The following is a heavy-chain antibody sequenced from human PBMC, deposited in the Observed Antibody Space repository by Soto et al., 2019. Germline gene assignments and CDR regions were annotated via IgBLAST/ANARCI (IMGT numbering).Heavy chain of an antibody. D-gene: IGHD4-17*01. Sequence: GGSLRLSCAASGFTVSSNYMSWVRQAPGKGLEWVSVIYSGGSTYYADSVKGRFTISRDNSKNTLYLQMNSLRAEDTAVYYCASRDGDSRIYYYYGMDVWGQGTTVTVSS. CDR3: ASRDGDSRIYYYYGMDV. V-gene: IGHV3-53*01. J-gene: IGHJ6*02. CDR2: IYSGGST. CDR1: GFTVSSNY.